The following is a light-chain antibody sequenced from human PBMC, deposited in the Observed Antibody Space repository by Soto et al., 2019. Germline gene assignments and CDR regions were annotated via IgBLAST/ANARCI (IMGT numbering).Light chain of an antibody. CDR3: QQHSNFPLT. V-gene: IGKV1-6*01. Sequence: AIQMTQSPYSLSASVGDRVTITCRASQDIGNALGWYQQKPGRAPKILIYAASSLQSGVPSRFSGSGPGTDFTLTISSLQSEDFATYYCQQHSNFPLTFGHGTNLRVK. J-gene: IGKJ2*01. CDR2: AAS. CDR1: QDIGNA.